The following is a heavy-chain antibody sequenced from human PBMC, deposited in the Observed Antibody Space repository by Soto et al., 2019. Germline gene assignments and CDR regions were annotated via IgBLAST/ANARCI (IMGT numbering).Heavy chain of an antibody. D-gene: IGHD3-22*01. J-gene: IGHJ4*02. CDR2: IIPIFGTA. CDR1: GGTFSSYA. V-gene: IGHV1-69*13. CDR3: ASFGFQKNYYDSSGPGHLDY. Sequence: ASVKVSCKASGGTFSSYAISWVRQAPGQGLEWMGGIIPIFGTANYAQKFQGRVTITADESTSTAYVELSSLRSEETAVYYCASFGFQKNYYDSSGPGHLDYWGQGTLVTVSS.